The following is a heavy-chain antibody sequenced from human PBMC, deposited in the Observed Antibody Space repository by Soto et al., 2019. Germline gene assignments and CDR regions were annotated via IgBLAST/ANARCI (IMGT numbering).Heavy chain of an antibody. V-gene: IGHV3-23*01. CDR1: GFTFSNYA. D-gene: IGHD2-15*01. CDR3: ARDRNTLLGMDV. J-gene: IGHJ6*02. Sequence: GGSLRLSCAASGFTFSNYAMSWVRQAPGKGLEWVSVISASGGSTYYADSVKGRFTISRDNSKNTLYLQMNSLRAEDTAVYYCARDRNTLLGMDVWGQGTTVTVSS. CDR2: ISASGGST.